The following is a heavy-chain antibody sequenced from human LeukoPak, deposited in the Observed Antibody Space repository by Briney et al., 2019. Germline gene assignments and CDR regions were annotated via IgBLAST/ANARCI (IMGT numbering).Heavy chain of an antibody. V-gene: IGHV3-23*01. CDR3: ARARGYSAALGY. CDR1: GFTFSSYA. CDR2: ISGSGGST. Sequence: GGSLRLSCAASGFTFSSYAMSWVRQAPGKGLEWVSAISGSGGSTYYADSVKGRFTISRDNAKNSLYLQMNSLRAEDTAVYYCARARGYSAALGYWGQGTLVTVSS. D-gene: IGHD5-18*01. J-gene: IGHJ4*02.